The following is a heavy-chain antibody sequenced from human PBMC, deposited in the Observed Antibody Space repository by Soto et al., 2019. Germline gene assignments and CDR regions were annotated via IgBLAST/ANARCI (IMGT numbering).Heavy chain of an antibody. V-gene: IGHV2-70*01. Sequence: SGPTLVNPTQTLTLTCTFSGFSLSTSGMCVSWIRQPPGKALEWLALIDWDDDKYYSTSLKTRLTISKDTSKNQVVLTMTNMDPVDTATYYCARISAVVAATAPFYYYYGMDVWGQGTTVTVSS. D-gene: IGHD2-15*01. CDR2: IDWDDDK. J-gene: IGHJ6*02. CDR1: GFSLSTSGMC. CDR3: ARISAVVAATAPFYYYYGMDV.